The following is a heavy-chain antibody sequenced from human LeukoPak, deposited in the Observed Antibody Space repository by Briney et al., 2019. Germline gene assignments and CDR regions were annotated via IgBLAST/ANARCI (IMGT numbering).Heavy chain of an antibody. V-gene: IGHV3-21*01. D-gene: IGHD2-15*01. CDR3: ARAPSKGGLDAFDI. Sequence: GGSLRLSCADSGFAFGRCAMSWVRQAPGKGLEWVSSISSSSSYIYYADSVKGRFTISRDNAKNSLYLQMNSLRAEDTAVYYCARAPSKGGLDAFDIWGQGTMVTVSS. J-gene: IGHJ3*02. CDR1: GFAFGRCA. CDR2: ISSSSSYI.